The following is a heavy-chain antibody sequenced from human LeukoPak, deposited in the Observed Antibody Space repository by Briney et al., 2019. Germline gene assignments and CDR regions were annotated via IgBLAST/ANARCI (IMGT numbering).Heavy chain of an antibody. D-gene: IGHD6-19*01. V-gene: IGHV3-23*01. CDR3: AEGDSIAVAAPDY. Sequence: GGSLRLSCAASGFTFSSYAMSWVRQAPGKGLEWVSAISGSGGSTYYADSVKGRFTISRDNSKNTLYLQMNSLRAEDTAVYYCAEGDSIAVAAPDYWGRGTLVTVSS. CDR1: GFTFSSYA. J-gene: IGHJ4*02. CDR2: ISGSGGST.